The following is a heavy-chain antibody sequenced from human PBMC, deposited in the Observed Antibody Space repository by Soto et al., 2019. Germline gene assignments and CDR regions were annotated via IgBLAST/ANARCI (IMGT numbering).Heavy chain of an antibody. D-gene: IGHD2-15*01. J-gene: IGHJ6*02. CDR1: GGSFTSYW. Sequence: PWESLKICCKGAGGSFTSYWISWVRQIPGKGLEWMGRIDPSDSYTNYSPSFQGHVTISADKSISTAYLQWSSLKASDTAMYYCARQQYCSGGSCYSYYYSGMDVWGQGTTVTVSS. CDR3: ARQQYCSGGSCYSYYYSGMDV. V-gene: IGHV5-10-1*01. CDR2: IDPSDSYT.